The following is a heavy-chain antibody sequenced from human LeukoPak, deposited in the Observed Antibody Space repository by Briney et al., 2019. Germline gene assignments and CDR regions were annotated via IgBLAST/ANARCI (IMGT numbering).Heavy chain of an antibody. CDR3: ARDYHYDIPDSSGYYCGLGAFDI. V-gene: IGHV3-53*01. Sequence: GGSLRLSCAASGFTFSSYGMHWVRQAPGKGLEWVAVIYSGGSTYYADSVKGRFTISRDNSKNTLYLQMNSLRAEDTAVYYCARDYHYDIPDSSGYYCGLGAFDIWGQGTMVTVSS. D-gene: IGHD3-22*01. CDR2: IYSGGST. J-gene: IGHJ3*02. CDR1: GFTFSSYG.